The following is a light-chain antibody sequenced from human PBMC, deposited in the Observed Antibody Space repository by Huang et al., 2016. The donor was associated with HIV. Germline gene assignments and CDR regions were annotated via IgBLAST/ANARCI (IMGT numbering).Light chain of an antibody. CDR2: RAA. Sequence: DIVMTQSPDFLAGSLGARATSNCKSSQSDVYSPNNKNSLAGYQQKRGQPPRLLIYRAATRESGVPDRFSGSGSGTDFPFTISSLQAEDVAVYYCQQYYTSPRTFGQGTKVEIK. J-gene: IGKJ2*01. V-gene: IGKV4-1*01. CDR1: QSDVYSPNNKNS. CDR3: QQYYTSPRT.